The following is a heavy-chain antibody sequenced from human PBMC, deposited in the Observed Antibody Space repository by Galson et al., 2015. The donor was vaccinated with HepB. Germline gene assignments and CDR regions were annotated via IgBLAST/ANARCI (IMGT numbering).Heavy chain of an antibody. CDR3: AKEPTSYFDY. D-gene: IGHD2-2*01. J-gene: IGHJ4*02. CDR1: GGTFSSYA. Sequence: SVKVSCTASGGTFSSYAIRWVRQAPGQGLEWMGGIIPIFGTANYAQTFQGRVTITADESTSTAYMELSSLRSEDTAVYCCAKEPTSYFDYWGQGTMVTVSS. CDR2: IIPIFGTA. V-gene: IGHV1-69*13.